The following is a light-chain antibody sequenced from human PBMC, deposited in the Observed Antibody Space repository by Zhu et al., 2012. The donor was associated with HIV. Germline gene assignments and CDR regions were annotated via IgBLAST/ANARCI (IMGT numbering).Light chain of an antibody. J-gene: IGKJ2*03. CDR3: QHYDDWPLYS. V-gene: IGKV3-15*01. Sequence: EIVMTQSPATLSVSPGERATLSCRASQSVSSRVAWYRQKPGQPSRLLIYGASARATGIPARFSGSGSGTEFTLTISSVQSEDFAVYYCQHYDDWPLYSFGQGTKLEIK. CDR1: QSVSSR. CDR2: GAS.